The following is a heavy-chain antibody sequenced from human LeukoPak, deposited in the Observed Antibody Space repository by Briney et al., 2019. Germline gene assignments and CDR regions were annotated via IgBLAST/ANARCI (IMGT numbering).Heavy chain of an antibody. Sequence: ASVKVSCKASGYTFTSYYLHWVRHAPGQGLEWMGVVNPSSGSTTYSQKFQGRVTMTRDTSTSTVYMDLGSLRSDDTAVYYCARAVGPRGVNWFDPWGRGTLVTVSS. D-gene: IGHD1-26*01. CDR3: ARAVGPRGVNWFDP. CDR1: GYTFTSYY. CDR2: VNPSSGST. V-gene: IGHV1-46*01. J-gene: IGHJ5*02.